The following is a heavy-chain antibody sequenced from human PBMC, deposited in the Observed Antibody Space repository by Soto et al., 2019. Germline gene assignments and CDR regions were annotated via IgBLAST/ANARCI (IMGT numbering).Heavy chain of an antibody. CDR1: RGTFSYNT. CDR2: VIPMVGMS. D-gene: IGHD3-10*01. Sequence: QVQLVQSGAEVKKPGSSVKVSCTASRGTFSYNTISWVRQAPGQGLEWMGRVIPMVGMSSYAQKFQGRLKITADKSTSTVYMVLNSLRPEDTAGYYCATNYGSGSTHFDYWGQGTLVTVSS. CDR3: ATNYGSGSTHFDY. J-gene: IGHJ4*02. V-gene: IGHV1-69*02.